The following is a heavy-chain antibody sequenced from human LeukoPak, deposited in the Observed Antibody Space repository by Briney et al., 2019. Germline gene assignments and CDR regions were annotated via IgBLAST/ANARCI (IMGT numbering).Heavy chain of an antibody. CDR2: IIPIFGTA. Sequence: GASVKVSCKASGGTFSSYAISWVRQAPGQGLEWMGGIIPIFGTANYAQKFQGRVTITADKSTSTAYMELSSLRSEDTAVYYCASGPPSPYYYYMDVWGKGTTVTISS. CDR3: ASGPPSPYYYYMDV. J-gene: IGHJ6*03. V-gene: IGHV1-69*06. CDR1: GGTFSSYA.